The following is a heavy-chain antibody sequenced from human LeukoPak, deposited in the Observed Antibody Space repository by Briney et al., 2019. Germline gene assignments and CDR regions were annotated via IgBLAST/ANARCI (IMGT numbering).Heavy chain of an antibody. V-gene: IGHV1-69*06. J-gene: IGHJ4*02. Sequence: GASVKVSCKASGGTFSSYAISWVRQAPGQGLEWMGGIIPIFGTANYAQKFQGRVTITADKSTSTAYMELSSLRSEDTAVYYCARLAVAGGFDYWGQGTLVTVSS. CDR2: IIPIFGTA. CDR3: ARLAVAGGFDY. D-gene: IGHD6-19*01. CDR1: GGTFSSYA.